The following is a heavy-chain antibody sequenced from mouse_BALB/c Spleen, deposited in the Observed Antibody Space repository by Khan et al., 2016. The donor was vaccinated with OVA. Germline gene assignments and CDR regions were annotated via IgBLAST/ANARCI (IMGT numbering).Heavy chain of an antibody. CDR1: GYSFTGYT. J-gene: IGHJ4*01. Sequence: VQLQQSGPELVKPGVSMKISCKASGYSFTGYTMNWVKQSHGKNLEWIGLINPYNGNTNYNQKFKAKATLTIDKSSSTAFMELLSLTSEDSAVYYCARYDYYGSRDALDYWGQGTSVTVSS. CDR2: INPYNGNT. CDR3: ARYDYYGSRDALDY. V-gene: IGHV1-37*01. D-gene: IGHD1-1*01.